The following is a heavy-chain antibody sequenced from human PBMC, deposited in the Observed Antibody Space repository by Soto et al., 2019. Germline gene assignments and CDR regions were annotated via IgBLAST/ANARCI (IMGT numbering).Heavy chain of an antibody. J-gene: IGHJ4*02. Sequence: EASVKVSCKASGGTFSSYAINWVRQAPGQGLEWMGGIIPIFATADYAQKFQGRVTITADESTSTAYMELSSVTAADTAVYYCARVYDSSGYPHFDSWGRGTLVTVSS. CDR3: ARVYDSSGYPHFDS. D-gene: IGHD3-22*01. V-gene: IGHV1-69*13. CDR2: IIPIFATA. CDR1: GGTFSSYA.